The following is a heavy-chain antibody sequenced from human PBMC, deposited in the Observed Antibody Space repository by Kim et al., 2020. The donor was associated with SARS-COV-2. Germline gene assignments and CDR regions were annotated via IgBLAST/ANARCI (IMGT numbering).Heavy chain of an antibody. CDR3: ARDRGWELHVFDI. J-gene: IGHJ3*02. CDR1: GGSISSSNW. V-gene: IGHV4-4*02. CDR2: IYHSGST. D-gene: IGHD1-26*01. Sequence: SETLSLTCAVSGGSISSSNWWSWVRQPPGKGLEWIGEIYHSGSTNYNPSPKSRVTISVDKSKNQFSLKLSSVTAADTAVYYCARDRGWELHVFDIWGQGTMVTVSS.